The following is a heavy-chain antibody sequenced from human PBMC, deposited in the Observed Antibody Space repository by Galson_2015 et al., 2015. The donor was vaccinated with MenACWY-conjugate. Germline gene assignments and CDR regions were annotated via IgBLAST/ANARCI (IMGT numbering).Heavy chain of an antibody. CDR1: GFPFYSYW. V-gene: IGHV3-7*01. Sequence: SLRLSCAASGFPFYSYWMTWVRQAPGKGLEWVANVKSDGSEQYYVDSVRGRFTISRDNAKNSLFLQMNSLRPEDTAVYYCVRPIMTFMAVRSLDNWGQGTKVTVSS. J-gene: IGHJ3*01. CDR2: VKSDGSEQ. CDR3: VRPIMTFMAVRSLDN. D-gene: IGHD3-3*02.